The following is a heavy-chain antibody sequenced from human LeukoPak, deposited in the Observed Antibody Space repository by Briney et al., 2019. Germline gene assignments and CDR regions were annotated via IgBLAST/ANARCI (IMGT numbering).Heavy chain of an antibody. V-gene: IGHV4-59*01. J-gene: IGHJ1*01. D-gene: IGHD3-10*01. CDR2: IYYSGST. CDR3: ARDDGYYGSGSYKYFQN. Sequence: SETLSLTCTVSGGSISSYYWSWIRQPPGKGLEWIGYIYYSGSTNYNPSLKSRVTISVDTSKNQFSLKLSSVTAADTAVYYCARDDGYYGSGSYKYFQNWGQGTLVTVSS. CDR1: GGSISSYY.